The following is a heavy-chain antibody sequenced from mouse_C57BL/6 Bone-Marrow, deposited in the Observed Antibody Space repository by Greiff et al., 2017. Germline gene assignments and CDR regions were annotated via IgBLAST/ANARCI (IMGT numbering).Heavy chain of an antibody. Sequence: QVQLKESGAELARPGASVKLSCTASGYTFTSYGISWVKQRTGQGLEWIGEIYPRSGNTYYTEKFKGKATLTADPSSSTAYMELRILTTYDAAVYFYASSNWDGCNYFDYWGQGTTLTVSS. CDR1: GYTFTSYG. D-gene: IGHD4-1*01. CDR3: ASSNWDGCNYFDY. J-gene: IGHJ2*01. V-gene: IGHV1-81*01. CDR2: IYPRSGNT.